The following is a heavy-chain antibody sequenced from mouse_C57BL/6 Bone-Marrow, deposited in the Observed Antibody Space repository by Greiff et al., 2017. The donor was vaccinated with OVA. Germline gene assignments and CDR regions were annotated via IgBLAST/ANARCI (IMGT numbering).Heavy chain of an antibody. J-gene: IGHJ4*01. CDR1: GFSLTSYG. CDR3: ATSYYSKDYAMDD. D-gene: IGHD2-5*01. Sequence: VQLQQSGPGLVQPSQSLSITCTVSGFSLTSYGVPWVRQSPGKGLEWLGVIWRGGSTDYNAAFMSRLSITKDNSKSHVFFKMNSLEADDTAIYYCATSYYSKDYAMDDWGQGTSVTVSS. CDR2: IWRGGST. V-gene: IGHV2-5*01.